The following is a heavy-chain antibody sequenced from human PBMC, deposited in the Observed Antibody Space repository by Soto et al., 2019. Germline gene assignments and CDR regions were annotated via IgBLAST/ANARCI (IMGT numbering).Heavy chain of an antibody. CDR3: AAPGDFWSGYPMNYYYGMDV. J-gene: IGHJ6*02. V-gene: IGHV1-8*01. CDR2: MNPNSGNT. D-gene: IGHD3-3*01. Sequence: ASVKVSCKASGYTFTSYDINWVRQATGQGLEWMGWMNPNSGNTGYAQKFQERVTITRDMSTSTAYMELSSLRSEDTAVYYCAAPGDFWSGYPMNYYYGMDVWGQGTTVTVSS. CDR1: GYTFTSYD.